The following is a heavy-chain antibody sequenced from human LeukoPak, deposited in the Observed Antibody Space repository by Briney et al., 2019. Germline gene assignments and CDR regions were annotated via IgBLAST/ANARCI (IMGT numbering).Heavy chain of an antibody. CDR3: ARALTLRALISIFGVDAFDI. V-gene: IGHV4-61*02. CDR1: GGSISSGSYY. J-gene: IGHJ3*02. D-gene: IGHD3-3*01. Sequence: SQTLSLTCTGSGGSISSGSYYWSWIRQPAGKGLEWIGRIYTSGSTNYNPSLKSRVTISVDTSKNQFSLKLSSVTAADTAVYYCARALTLRALISIFGVDAFDIWGQGTMVTVSS. CDR2: IYTSGST.